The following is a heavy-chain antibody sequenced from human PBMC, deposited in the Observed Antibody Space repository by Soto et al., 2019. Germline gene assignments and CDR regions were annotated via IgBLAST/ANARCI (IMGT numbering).Heavy chain of an antibody. V-gene: IGHV4-59*01. J-gene: IGHJ4*02. CDR2: IYYSGST. Sequence: PSETLSLTCTVSGGSISSYYWSWIRQPPGKGLEWIGYIYYSGSTNYNPSLKSRVTISVDTSKNQFSLKLSSVTAADTAVYYCASGLHHYYDTSGYLDYWGQGTLVTVSS. CDR3: ASGLHHYYDTSGYLDY. CDR1: GGSISSYY. D-gene: IGHD3-22*01.